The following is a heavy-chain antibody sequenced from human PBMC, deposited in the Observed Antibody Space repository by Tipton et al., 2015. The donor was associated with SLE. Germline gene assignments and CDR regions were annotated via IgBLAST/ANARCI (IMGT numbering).Heavy chain of an antibody. Sequence: TLSLTCTVSGGSLNSCCYYWSWIRQHPGKGLEWIGYIYYSGSTYYNPPLKSRVIISVDTSKNQFSLKLSSVTSADTAVYYCARAYSYANFDYWGQGTQVTVSS. V-gene: IGHV4-31*03. CDR2: IYYSGST. J-gene: IGHJ4*02. CDR3: ARAYSYANFDY. D-gene: IGHD3-16*01. CDR1: GGSLNSCCYY.